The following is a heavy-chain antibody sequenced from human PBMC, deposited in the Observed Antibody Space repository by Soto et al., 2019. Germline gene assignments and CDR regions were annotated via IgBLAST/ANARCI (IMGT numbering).Heavy chain of an antibody. V-gene: IGHV3-30*18. Sequence: QVQLVESGGGVVQPGRSLRLSCAASGFTFSTYGIHWVRQAPGKGLEWVAVISYDGSNTYYADSVKGRFTISRDNSKNPLYLQMNSLRAEDTAVYYCAKDGNVYSSGWYAPSLDYWGQGALVTVSS. CDR1: GFTFSTYG. CDR3: AKDGNVYSSGWYAPSLDY. J-gene: IGHJ4*02. CDR2: ISYDGSNT. D-gene: IGHD6-19*01.